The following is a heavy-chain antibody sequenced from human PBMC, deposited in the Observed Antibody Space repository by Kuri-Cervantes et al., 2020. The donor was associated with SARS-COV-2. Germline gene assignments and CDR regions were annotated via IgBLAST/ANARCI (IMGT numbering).Heavy chain of an antibody. V-gene: IGHV4-39*07. D-gene: IGHD6-13*01. J-gene: IGHJ4*02. CDR1: GDSISRSTYY. CDR2: IYYSGST. CDR3: AKAVRRIAAARYDFDY. Sequence: GSLRLSCTFSGDSISRSTYYWGWIRQPPGKGLEWIGAIYYSGSTYYNPSLKSRVTISVDTSKNQFSLKLSSVTAADTAVYYCAKAVRRIAAARYDFDYWGQGTLVTVSS.